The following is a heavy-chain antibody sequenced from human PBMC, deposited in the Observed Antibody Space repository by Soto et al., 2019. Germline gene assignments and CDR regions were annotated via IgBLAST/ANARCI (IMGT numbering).Heavy chain of an antibody. CDR1: GGSISSGGYY. V-gene: IGHV4-31*03. Sequence: SETLSLTCTVSGGSISSGGYYWSWIRQHPWKGLEWIGYIYYSGSTYYNPSLKSRVTISGDTSKNQFSLKRSSVTAADTAVYYGARAAAGLFDYWGKETLVTV. D-gene: IGHD6-13*01. J-gene: IGHJ4*02. CDR2: IYYSGST. CDR3: ARAAAGLFDY.